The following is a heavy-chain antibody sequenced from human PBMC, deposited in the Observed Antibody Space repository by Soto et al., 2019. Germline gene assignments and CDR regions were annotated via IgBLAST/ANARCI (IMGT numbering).Heavy chain of an antibody. J-gene: IGHJ6*02. CDR2: IIPIFGTA. CDR1: GGTFSSYA. CDR3: ARGNSRHNPMSYDILTGPPRNYYGMDV. D-gene: IGHD3-9*01. Sequence: SVKVSCKASGGTFSSYAISWVRQAPGQGLEWMGGIIPIFGTANYAQKFQGRVTITADESTSTAYMELSSLRSEDTAVYYCARGNSRHNPMSYDILTGPPRNYYGMDVWGQGTTVSVSS. V-gene: IGHV1-69*13.